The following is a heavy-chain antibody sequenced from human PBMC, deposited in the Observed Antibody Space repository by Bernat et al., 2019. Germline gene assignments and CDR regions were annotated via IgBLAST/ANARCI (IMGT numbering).Heavy chain of an antibody. CDR1: GFTFSSYG. V-gene: IGHV3-30*18. J-gene: IGHJ4*02. D-gene: IGHD6-19*01. Sequence: QVQLVESGGGVVQPGRSLRLSCAASGFTFSSYGMHWVRQAPGKGLEWVAVISYDGSNKYYADSVKGRFTISRDNSKNTLYLQMNSLRAEDTAVYYCAKDQWLAEGIIDYWGQGTLVTVSS. CDR2: ISYDGSNK. CDR3: AKDQWLAEGIIDY.